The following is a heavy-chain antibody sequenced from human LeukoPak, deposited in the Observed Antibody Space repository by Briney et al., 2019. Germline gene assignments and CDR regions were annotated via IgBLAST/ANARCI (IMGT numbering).Heavy chain of an antibody. CDR2: IYHSGST. J-gene: IGHJ4*02. CDR3: ARQYCSSTSCLDDFDY. Sequence: KPSETLSLTCAVSGSSISSGYYWGWLRQPPGKGLEWIGSIYHSGSTYYNPSLKSRVTISVDTSKNQFSLKLSSVTAADTAVYYCARQYCSSTSCLDDFDYWGQGTLVTVSS. CDR1: GSSISSGYY. V-gene: IGHV4-38-2*01. D-gene: IGHD2-2*01.